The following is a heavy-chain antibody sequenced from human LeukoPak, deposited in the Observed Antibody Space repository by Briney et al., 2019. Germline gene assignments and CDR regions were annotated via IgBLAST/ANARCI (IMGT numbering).Heavy chain of an antibody. J-gene: IGHJ3*02. D-gene: IGHD3-22*01. Sequence: SETLSLTCTVSGGSISSYYWSWIRQPPGKGLEWIGYIYYSGSTNYNPSLKSRVTISVDTSKNQFSPKLSSVTAADTAVYYCARNEGSGYSAPDAFDIWGQGTMVTVSS. CDR1: GGSISSYY. CDR3: ARNEGSGYSAPDAFDI. V-gene: IGHV4-59*01. CDR2: IYYSGST.